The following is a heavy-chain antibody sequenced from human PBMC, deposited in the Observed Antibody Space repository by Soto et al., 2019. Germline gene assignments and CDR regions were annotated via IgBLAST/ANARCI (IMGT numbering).Heavy chain of an antibody. CDR1: GFTFSNSY. V-gene: IGHV3-53*01. Sequence: EVQLVESGGGLIQPGGSLRLSCAASGFTFSNSYMTWVRQAPGKGLEWVSVIYSGGSTYYADSVKGRFTLSRDNSKNTLYLQMSILRADDTAVYYCARGGVACTIGSCYPIWFDPWGQGTLVTVSS. CDR3: ARGGVACTIGSCYPIWFDP. CDR2: IYSGGST. D-gene: IGHD2-15*01. J-gene: IGHJ5*02.